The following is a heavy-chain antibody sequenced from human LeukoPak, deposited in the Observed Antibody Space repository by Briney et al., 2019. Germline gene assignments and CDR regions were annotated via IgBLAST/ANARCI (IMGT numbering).Heavy chain of an antibody. CDR1: GYSFTSYW. Sequence: GESLKISCKGSGYSFTSYWISWVRQMPGKGLEWRGRIDPSDSYTNYSPSFQGHVTISADKSISTAYLQWSSLKASDTAMYYCARSEKKGLTVYGDRDYWGQGTLVTVSS. CDR2: IDPSDSYT. CDR3: ARSEKKGLTVYGDRDY. D-gene: IGHD4-17*01. V-gene: IGHV5-10-1*01. J-gene: IGHJ4*02.